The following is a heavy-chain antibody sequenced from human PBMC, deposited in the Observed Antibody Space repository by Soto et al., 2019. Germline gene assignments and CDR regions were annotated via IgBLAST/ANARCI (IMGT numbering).Heavy chain of an antibody. J-gene: IGHJ4*02. CDR1: GFSLSTSGVG. CDR2: IYWDDDK. Sequence: QITLKESGPTLVKPTQTLTLTCTFSGFSLSTSGVGVGWIRQPPGKALEWLALIYWDDDKRYSPSLKSRLTIPKDPSKNQVVLTMTNMDPVDTATYFCAHRPSYCSGYSCYSGFDYWGQGTLVTVSS. CDR3: AHRPSYCSGYSCYSGFDY. V-gene: IGHV2-5*02. D-gene: IGHD2-15*01.